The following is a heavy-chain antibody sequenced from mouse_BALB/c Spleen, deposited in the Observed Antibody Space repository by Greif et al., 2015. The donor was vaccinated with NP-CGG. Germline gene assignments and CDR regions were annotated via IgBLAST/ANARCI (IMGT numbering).Heavy chain of an antibody. V-gene: IGHV3-2*02. J-gene: IGHJ2*01. CDR2: ISYSGST. CDR1: GYSITSDYA. D-gene: IGHD1-2*01. Sequence: EVQLVESGPGLVKPSQSLSLTCTVTGYSITSDYAWNWIRQFPGNKLEWMGYISYSGSTSYNPSLKSRISITRDTSKNQFFLQLNSVTTEDTATYYCARGNYYGYDYWGQGTTLTVSS. CDR3: ARGNYYGYDY.